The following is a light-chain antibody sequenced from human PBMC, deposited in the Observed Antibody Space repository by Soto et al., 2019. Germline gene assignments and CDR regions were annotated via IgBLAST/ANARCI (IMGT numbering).Light chain of an antibody. Sequence: DIVMTQSPLSLPVTPGEPASISCSSSQSLLHSNGYNYLDWYLQKPGQSPQLLIYTVSYRASGVPDRFSGSGSGTDFTLKISRVEAEDVGVYYCMQRIEFPLTFGGGTKVDIK. V-gene: IGKV2-40*01. CDR2: TVS. CDR3: MQRIEFPLT. J-gene: IGKJ4*01. CDR1: QSLLHSNGYNY.